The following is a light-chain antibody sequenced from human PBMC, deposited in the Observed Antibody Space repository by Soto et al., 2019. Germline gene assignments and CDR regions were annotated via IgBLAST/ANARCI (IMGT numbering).Light chain of an antibody. CDR2: EVT. Sequence: QSALTQPASVSGSPGQSITISCTGTSSDVGSYDLVSWYQHHPGTAPKLILYEVTKRPSVVSNRFSGSKSGNTASLTISGLQTEDDSHYYCCSYANGNTLLFGGGTKLTVL. J-gene: IGLJ2*01. V-gene: IGLV2-23*02. CDR3: CSYANGNTLL. CDR1: SSDVGSYDL.